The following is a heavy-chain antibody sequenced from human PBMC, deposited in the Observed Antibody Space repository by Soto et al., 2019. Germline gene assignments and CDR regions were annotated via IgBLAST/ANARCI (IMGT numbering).Heavy chain of an antibody. CDR3: ATPGGQCTRSGCFSLGLDV. CDR1: GFTFSSYA. CDR2: ISGSGGSA. J-gene: IGHJ6*02. D-gene: IGHD6-25*01. V-gene: IGHV3-23*01. Sequence: PGGSLRLSCEASGFTFSSYAMMWVRQAPGKGLEWVSGISGSGGSAYYADSVKGRFTISRDNSKSTLYLQMNRLRAEDTAVYYCATPGGQCTRSGCFSLGLDVWGQGTTVTVSS.